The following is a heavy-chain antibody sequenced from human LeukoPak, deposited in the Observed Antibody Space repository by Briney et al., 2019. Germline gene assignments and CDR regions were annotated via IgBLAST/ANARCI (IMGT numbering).Heavy chain of an antibody. D-gene: IGHD6-13*01. CDR2: ISSNGGST. CDR1: GFTFSSYA. V-gene: IGHV3-64*01. Sequence: PGGSLRLSCAASGFTFSSYAMHWVRQAPGKGLEYVSAISSNGGSTYYANSVKGRFTISRDNSKNTLYLQMGSLRAEDMAVYYCATSGGVAAAGISYYYYGMDVWGQGTTVTVSS. J-gene: IGHJ6*02. CDR3: ATSGGVAAAGISYYYYGMDV.